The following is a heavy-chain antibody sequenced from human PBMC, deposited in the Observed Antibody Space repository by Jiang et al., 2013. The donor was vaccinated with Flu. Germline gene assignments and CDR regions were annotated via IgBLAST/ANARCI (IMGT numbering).Heavy chain of an antibody. Sequence: PPRTLSLTCAISGDIVSSNSAGWNWIRQSPSRGLEWLGRTYYRSTWYNDYAVSVKRRITINPDTSKNQFSLHLSSVTPEDTAIYYCTRDQSSRSYYYGMDVWGQGTTVTVSS. CDR1: GDIVSSNSAG. J-gene: IGHJ6*02. V-gene: IGHV6-1*01. CDR3: TRDQSSRSYYYGMDV. CDR2: TYYRSTWYN.